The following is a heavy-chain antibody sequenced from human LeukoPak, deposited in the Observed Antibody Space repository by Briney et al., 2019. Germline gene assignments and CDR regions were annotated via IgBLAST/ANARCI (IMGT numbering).Heavy chain of an antibody. CDR3: ARHERSTTGSLLYDN. J-gene: IGHJ4*02. Sequence: GASLKISCKGSGYSFTTYWIGWVRQMPGKGLEWMGIIYPGDSDTRYSPSFRGQVTISADKSISAAYLQWSSLKASDTAMYYCARHERSTTGSLLYDNWGQGTLVTVSS. D-gene: IGHD1-1*01. CDR2: IYPGDSDT. V-gene: IGHV5-51*01. CDR1: GYSFTTYW.